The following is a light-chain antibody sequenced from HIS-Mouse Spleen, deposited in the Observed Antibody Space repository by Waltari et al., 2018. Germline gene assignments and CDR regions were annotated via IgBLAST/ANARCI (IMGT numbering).Light chain of an antibody. J-gene: IGKJ4*01. CDR2: DAS. CDR1: QSVSSY. CDR3: QQRSNWPLT. Sequence: EIALTQSPATRSLSPGERATLPCRASQSVSSYLAWYQQKPGQAPRLLIYDASNRATGIPARFSGSGSGTDFTLTISSLEPEDFAVYYCQQRSNWPLTFGGGTKVEIK. V-gene: IGKV3-11*01.